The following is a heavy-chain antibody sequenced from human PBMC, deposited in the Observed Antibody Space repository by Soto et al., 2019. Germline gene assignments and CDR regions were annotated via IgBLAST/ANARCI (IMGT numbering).Heavy chain of an antibody. J-gene: IGHJ5*02. D-gene: IGHD2-15*01. V-gene: IGHV3-9*01. Sequence: EVQLVESGGGLVQPGRSLRLSCAASGFTFDDYAMHWVRQAPGKGLEWVSSISWNSGSIGYADSVKGRFTISRDNAKNSLYLQMNSLRAEDTALYYCAKGSVLVAATRFDPWGQGTLVTVSS. CDR1: GFTFDDYA. CDR2: ISWNSGSI. CDR3: AKGSVLVAATRFDP.